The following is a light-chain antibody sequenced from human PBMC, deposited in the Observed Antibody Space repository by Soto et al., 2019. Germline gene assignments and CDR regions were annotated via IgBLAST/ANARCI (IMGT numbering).Light chain of an antibody. CDR1: QSVLYSSNNKNY. V-gene: IGKV4-1*01. J-gene: IGKJ1*01. CDR3: QQYYITPQT. Sequence: DIVMTQSPDSLAVSLGERATINCKSSQSVLYSSNNKNYLAWYQQKPGQPPKLLIYWASTRESGVPDRFSGSGTGTDFSLTIRSLQAEDVAVYCCQQYYITPQTFGQGTKVEIK. CDR2: WAS.